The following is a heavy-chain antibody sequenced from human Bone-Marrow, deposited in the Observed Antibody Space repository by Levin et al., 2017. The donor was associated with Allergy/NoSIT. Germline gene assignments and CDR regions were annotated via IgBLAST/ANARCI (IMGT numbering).Heavy chain of an antibody. CDR1: NDSISNYY. V-gene: IGHV4-59*01. CDR3: ARARGGLRFLEWPYYFDS. J-gene: IGHJ4*02. D-gene: IGHD3-3*01. Sequence: NPSETLSLTCSVSNDSISNYYWSWIRQTPGKGLEWIGYMSHSGSAKYNPSLKSRVAISVDTSKSQFSLNVTSMIPADAAVYYCARARGGLRFLEWPYYFDSWGQGTLVTVSS. CDR2: MSHSGSA.